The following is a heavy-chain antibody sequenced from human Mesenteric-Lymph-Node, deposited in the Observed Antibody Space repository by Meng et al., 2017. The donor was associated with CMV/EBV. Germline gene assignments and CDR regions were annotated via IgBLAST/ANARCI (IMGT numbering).Heavy chain of an antibody. D-gene: IGHD3-22*01. J-gene: IGHJ4*02. CDR1: GFPFSYYW. CDR3: ARDFEQWLPRVVGY. V-gene: IGHV3-74*01. CDR2: IGSEGTGI. Sequence: GGSLRLSCEVSGFPFSYYWMDWVRQVPGKGPEWVSRIGSEGTGIKYADSVKGRFTISRDNGKNTVYLQMNRLRVEDTAVYYCARDFEQWLPRVVGYWGQGALVTVSS.